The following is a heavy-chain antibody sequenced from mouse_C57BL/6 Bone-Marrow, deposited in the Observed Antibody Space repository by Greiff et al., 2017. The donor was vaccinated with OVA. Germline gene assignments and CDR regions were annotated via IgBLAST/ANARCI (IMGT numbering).Heavy chain of an antibody. Sequence: EVMLVESGGGLVKPGGSLKLSCAASGFTFSDYGMHWVRQAPEKGLEWVAYISSGSSTIYYADTVKGRFTLARDNAKNPLFLQMTSLKSEDTAMYYCAKADGRRAWFAYWGQGTLVTVSA. V-gene: IGHV5-17*01. CDR2: ISSGSSTI. J-gene: IGHJ3*01. CDR1: GFTFSDYG. D-gene: IGHD1-1*01. CDR3: AKADGRRAWFAY.